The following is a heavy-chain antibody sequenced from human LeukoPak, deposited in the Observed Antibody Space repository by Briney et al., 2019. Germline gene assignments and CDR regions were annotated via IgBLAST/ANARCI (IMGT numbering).Heavy chain of an antibody. CDR1: GGSISARNHF. CDR3: ARGQSIAAGAN. Sequence: SETLSLTCTVSGGSISARNHFCGWIRQPPGQGLEWIGSVSDSGSTYYNPSLNSRVTISKDTSKNQFFLKVNSMTAADTAMYYCARGQSIAAGANWGQGILVTVSS. J-gene: IGHJ4*02. D-gene: IGHD6-13*01. V-gene: IGHV4-39*07. CDR2: VSDSGST.